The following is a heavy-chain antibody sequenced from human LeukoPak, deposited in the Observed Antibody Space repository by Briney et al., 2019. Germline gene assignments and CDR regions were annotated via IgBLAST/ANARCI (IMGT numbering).Heavy chain of an antibody. CDR1: GFTFGSYG. J-gene: IGHJ4*02. CDR3: AKDRSSTWSFDY. D-gene: IGHD6-13*01. V-gene: IGHV3-30*18. CDR2: ITADGRNK. Sequence: GGSLRLSCAASGFTFGSYGMHWVRQAPGKGLEWVAVITADGRNKQYGDSVKGRFTISRDDSKNTVFLQMNDLRAEDTAVYYCAKDRSSTWSFDYWGQGTLVTVSS.